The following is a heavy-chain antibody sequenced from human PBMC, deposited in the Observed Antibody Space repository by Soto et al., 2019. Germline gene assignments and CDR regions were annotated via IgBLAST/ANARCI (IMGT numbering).Heavy chain of an antibody. V-gene: IGHV1-69*01. J-gene: IGHJ6*02. CDR1: GGPFSSYA. CDR2: IIPIFGTA. D-gene: IGHD2-2*01. Sequence: QVQLVQSGAEVKKPGSSVKVSCKASGGPFSSYALSWVRQAPGQGLEWMGGIIPIFGTANYGQKFQGRVTITADESTSTAYMEMSSLRSEDTAVYYCARTYCSITSCDERYYYYGMDVWVQGTTVTVSS. CDR3: ARTYCSITSCDERYYYYGMDV.